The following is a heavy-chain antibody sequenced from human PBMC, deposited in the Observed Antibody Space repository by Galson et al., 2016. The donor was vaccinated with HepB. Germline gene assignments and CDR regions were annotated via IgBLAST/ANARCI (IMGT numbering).Heavy chain of an antibody. Sequence: SVKVSCKASGVTFSTSAVQWVRQARGQHLEWIGWIVAGNGDTKYAQKFQERVTITRDMSTRTAYMELSSLTSEDAAVYYCAARGNSWPYYWGQETLVTVSS. J-gene: IGHJ4*02. V-gene: IGHV1-58*01. D-gene: IGHD6-13*01. CDR1: GVTFSTSA. CDR3: AARGNSWPYY. CDR2: IVAGNGDT.